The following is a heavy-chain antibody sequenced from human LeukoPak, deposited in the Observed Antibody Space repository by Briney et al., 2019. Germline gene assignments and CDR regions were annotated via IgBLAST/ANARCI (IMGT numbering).Heavy chain of an antibody. J-gene: IGHJ6*02. Sequence: GGSLRLSCAASEFTFSSYSMNWVRQAPGKGLEWVSSISSTSSYIYYADSVKGRFTISRDNAKNSLYLQMNSLRAEDTAVYYCARKGLPGDYAYYYGMDVWGQGTTVTVSS. D-gene: IGHD4-17*01. CDR1: EFTFSSYS. V-gene: IGHV3-21*01. CDR3: ARKGLPGDYAYYYGMDV. CDR2: ISSTSSYI.